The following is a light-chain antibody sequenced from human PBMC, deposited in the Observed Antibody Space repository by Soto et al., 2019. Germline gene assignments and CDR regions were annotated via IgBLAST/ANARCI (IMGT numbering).Light chain of an antibody. V-gene: IGLV1-40*01. J-gene: IGLJ3*02. CDR3: QSFDTNLSGSV. CDR1: SSNIGAGYD. Sequence: QSALTQPPSVSGAPGQRVTISCSGTSSNIGAGYDVHLYHQLPGTAPKLLIFGNNNRPSGVPARFSASRSGTSASLAITGLQAEDEADYYCQSFDTNLSGSVFGGGTKVTVL. CDR2: GNN.